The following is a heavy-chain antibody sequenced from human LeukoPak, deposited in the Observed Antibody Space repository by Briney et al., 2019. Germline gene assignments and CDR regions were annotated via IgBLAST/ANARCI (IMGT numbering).Heavy chain of an antibody. CDR2: ISGSGGST. CDR1: GFTFSSYA. V-gene: IGHV3-23*01. J-gene: IGHJ4*02. CDR3: AKDFSPTTVTTSDY. Sequence: GGSLRLSCAASGFTFSSYAMSWVRQAPGKGLEWVSAISGSGGSTYYADSVKGRFTISRDNSKNTLYLQMNSLRAEDTAVYYCAKDFSPTTVTTSDYWGQGTLVTVSS. D-gene: IGHD4-11*01.